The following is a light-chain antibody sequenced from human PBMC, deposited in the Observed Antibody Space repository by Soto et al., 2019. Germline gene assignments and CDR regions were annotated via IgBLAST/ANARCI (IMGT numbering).Light chain of an antibody. CDR2: AAS. J-gene: IGKJ4*01. CDR3: QQLISYPLN. CDR1: QGISSY. Sequence: QLTQSASFVSASVGDRVTITCRASQGISSYLAWYQQKPGKAPKVLIYAASTLQSGVPSRFSGSGSGTEFTLTISSLQPEDCATYYCQQLISYPLNFGGGTKVDIK. V-gene: IGKV1-9*01.